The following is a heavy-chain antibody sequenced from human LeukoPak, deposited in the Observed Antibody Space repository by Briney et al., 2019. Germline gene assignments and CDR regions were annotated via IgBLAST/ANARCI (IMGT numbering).Heavy chain of an antibody. CDR1: GFSFSSYG. CDR3: VLDLFSSFAFDI. CDR2: INSDGSST. V-gene: IGHV3-74*01. D-gene: IGHD3/OR15-3a*01. J-gene: IGHJ3*02. Sequence: GSLRLSCAASGFSFSSYGMHWVRQAPGKGLLWVSRINSDGSSTYYADSVKGRFTTSRDNAKNALHLQMNSLTAEDTAVYYCVLDLFSSFAFDIWGQGTMVTVSS.